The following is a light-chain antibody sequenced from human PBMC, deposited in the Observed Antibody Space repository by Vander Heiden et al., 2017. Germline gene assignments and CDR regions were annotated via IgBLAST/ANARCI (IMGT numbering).Light chain of an antibody. Sequence: SYELTQPLSVSVAVGQTARSTGGGNNIGSKNVHWSQQKPGQAPVLVIYRDSNRPSGIPERFSGSNSGNTATLTISRAQAGDEADYYCQVWDSIVVFGGGTKLTVL. CDR2: RDS. CDR1: NIGSKN. V-gene: IGLV3-9*01. J-gene: IGLJ2*01. CDR3: QVWDSIVV.